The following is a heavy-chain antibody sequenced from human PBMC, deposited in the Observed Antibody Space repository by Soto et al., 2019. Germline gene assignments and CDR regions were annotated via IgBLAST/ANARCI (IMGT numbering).Heavy chain of an antibody. D-gene: IGHD2-2*01. CDR2: IIPIFGTA. CDR1: GGTFSSYA. CDR3: ARLVVVPAAMPTSLGYYGMDV. V-gene: IGHV1-69*13. J-gene: IGHJ6*02. Sequence: SVKVSCKASGGTFSSYAISWVRQAPGQGLEWMGGIIPIFGTANYAQKFQGRVTITADESTSTAYMELSSLRSEDTAVYYCARLVVVPAAMPTSLGYYGMDVWGQGTTVTVSS.